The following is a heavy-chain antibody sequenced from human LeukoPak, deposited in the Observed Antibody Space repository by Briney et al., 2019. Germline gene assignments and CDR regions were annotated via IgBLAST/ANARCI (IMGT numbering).Heavy chain of an antibody. CDR3: ARDSPGYYDSSGSPPDY. D-gene: IGHD3-22*01. CDR2: ITCKSTTI. Sequence: GGSLRLSCAASGFTFSIYSMDWVRQAPGKGLEWVSKITCKSTTIYYADSVKGRFTISRDNSKNTLYLQMNSLRAEDTAVYYCARDSPGYYDSSGSPPDYWGQGTLFTVSS. CDR1: GFTFSIYS. V-gene: IGHV3-48*01. J-gene: IGHJ4*02.